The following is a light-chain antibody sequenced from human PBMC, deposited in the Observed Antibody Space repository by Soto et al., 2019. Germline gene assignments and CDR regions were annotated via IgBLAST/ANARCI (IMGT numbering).Light chain of an antibody. Sequence: DIQMTQSPSTLYGSVGDRVTITCRASQTISSWLAWYPQTPGTAPKLLIYKASTLKTGVPSRVSGSGSGTAFTLPISSLQPDDFATYYCQHYNSYSEAFGQGTKVDI. J-gene: IGKJ1*01. CDR3: QHYNSYSEA. CDR1: QTISSW. V-gene: IGKV1-5*03. CDR2: KAS.